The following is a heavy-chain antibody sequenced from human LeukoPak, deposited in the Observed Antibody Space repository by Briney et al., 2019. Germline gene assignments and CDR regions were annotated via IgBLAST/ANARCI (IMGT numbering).Heavy chain of an antibody. Sequence: GGSLRLSCSASGFTFSNYAMHWVRQAPGKGLEYVSATNTNGGSTYYADSVKGRFTISRDNSKNPLYLQMSSLRADDTAAYFCVKDKKGHWLNNDAFDIWGQGTVVTVSS. CDR3: VKDKKGHWLNNDAFDI. CDR2: TNTNGGST. CDR1: GFTFSNYA. D-gene: IGHD6-19*01. V-gene: IGHV3-64D*06. J-gene: IGHJ3*02.